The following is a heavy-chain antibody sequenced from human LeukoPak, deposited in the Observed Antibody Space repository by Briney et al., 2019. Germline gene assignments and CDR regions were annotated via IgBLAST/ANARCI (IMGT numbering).Heavy chain of an antibody. V-gene: IGHV3-30*09. Sequence: GGSLRLSRAASGFNFSNNLLHWVRQAPGKGLEWVAVSSFNGVHKFYADSVKGRFVISGDNSKNTLYLQMNSLRVEDTGTYYCARVANDSGWHDAFGYFDSRGQGVLVTVSS. CDR1: GFNFSNNL. J-gene: IGHJ4*02. D-gene: IGHD6-19*01. CDR3: ARVANDSGWHDAFGYFDS. CDR2: SSFNGVHK.